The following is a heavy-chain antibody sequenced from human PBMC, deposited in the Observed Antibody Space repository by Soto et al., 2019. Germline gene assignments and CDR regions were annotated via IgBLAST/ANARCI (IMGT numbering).Heavy chain of an antibody. CDR3: ARGVGDFWSVLYYFDY. D-gene: IGHD3-3*01. CDR2: IYHSGST. J-gene: IGHJ4*02. V-gene: IGHV4-30-2*01. CDR1: GGYISSGGYS. Sequence: SETLSLNCAVSGGYISSGGYSWSWIRQPPGKGLEWIGYIYHSGSTYYNPSLKSRVTISVDRSKNQFSLKLSSVTAADTAVYYCARGVGDFWSVLYYFDYWRQGTLVTVTS.